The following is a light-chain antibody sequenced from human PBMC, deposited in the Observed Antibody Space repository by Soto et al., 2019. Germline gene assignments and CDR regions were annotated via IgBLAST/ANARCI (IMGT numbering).Light chain of an antibody. J-gene: IGKJ4*02. V-gene: IGKV1-8*01. CDR3: QQYYSYSRT. CDR1: QGISSY. Sequence: AIRMTQSPSSLSASTGDRVNITCRASQGISSYLAWYQQKPGKAPKLLIYAASTLQSGVPSRFSGRGSGTDFTLTISCLQSEDFATYYCQQYYSYSRTFGGGTKVEI. CDR2: AAS.